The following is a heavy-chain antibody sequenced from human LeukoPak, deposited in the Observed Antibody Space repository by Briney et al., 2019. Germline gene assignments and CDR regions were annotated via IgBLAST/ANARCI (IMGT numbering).Heavy chain of an antibody. D-gene: IGHD1/OR15-1a*01. CDR1: GYTFTGYY. Sequence: ASVKVSCQASGYTFTGYYMHWVRQAPGQGLEWMGRINPNSGGTNYAQKFQGRVTMTRDTSISTAYMELSRLRSDDTAVYYCARDPARLPKQYNWFDPWGQGTLVTVSS. CDR2: INPNSGGT. V-gene: IGHV1-2*06. J-gene: IGHJ5*02. CDR3: ARDPARLPKQYNWFDP.